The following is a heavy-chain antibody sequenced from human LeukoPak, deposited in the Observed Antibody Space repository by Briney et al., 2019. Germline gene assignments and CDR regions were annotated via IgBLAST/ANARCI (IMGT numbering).Heavy chain of an antibody. D-gene: IGHD3-22*01. CDR2: ITSSGSTI. Sequence: GGSLRLSCAASGFSFSDYYMSWIRQAPGKGLEWVSYITSSGSTIYYADSVKGRFTISRDNAKNSLYLQMSSLRAEDTAVYYCARDVAKYYYDSSGFWGQGTLVTVSS. J-gene: IGHJ4*02. V-gene: IGHV3-11*01. CDR3: ARDVAKYYYDSSGF. CDR1: GFSFSDYY.